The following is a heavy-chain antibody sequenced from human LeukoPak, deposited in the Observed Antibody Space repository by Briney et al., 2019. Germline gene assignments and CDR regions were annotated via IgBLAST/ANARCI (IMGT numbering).Heavy chain of an antibody. CDR1: AFPFSSYS. J-gene: IGHJ5*02. CDR3: ASAGSTTLSRWFDH. D-gene: IGHD1-1*01. V-gene: IGHV3-48*02. CDR2: ISYSSSTI. Sequence: PGGSLRLSCAASAFPFSSYSMTWVRQAPGKGLEWLSYISYSSSTIFYAESMKGRFTISRDNAKNSLYLQMNSLRDEDTAVYYCASAGSTTLSRWFDHWGQGSLVTVSS.